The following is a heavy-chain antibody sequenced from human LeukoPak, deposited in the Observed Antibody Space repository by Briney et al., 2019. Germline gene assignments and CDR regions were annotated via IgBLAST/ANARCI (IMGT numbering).Heavy chain of an antibody. CDR3: ARSDGYCAGGSYSPDY. CDR2: ISYDGGHK. CDR1: GFTFNNFG. V-gene: IGHV3-30*03. D-gene: IGHD2-8*02. Sequence: PGRSLRLSCAASGFTFNNFGVHWVRQAPGKGLEWVAVISYDGGHKYYADSVTGRFTISRDNSKNTVYLQMSSLSAEDTALYYCARSDGYCAGGSYSPDYWGQGTLVTVSS. J-gene: IGHJ4*02.